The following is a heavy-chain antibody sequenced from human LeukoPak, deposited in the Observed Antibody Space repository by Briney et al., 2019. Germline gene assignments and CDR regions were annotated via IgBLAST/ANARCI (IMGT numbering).Heavy chain of an antibody. V-gene: IGHV4-30-4*01. D-gene: IGHD6-13*01. Sequence: PSETLSLTCTVSGGSISSGDYYWSWIRQPPGKGLEWIGYIYYSGGTYYNPSLKSRVTISVDTSKNQFSLKLSSVTAADTAVYYCAREGIAADDAAFDIWGQGTMVTVSS. CDR3: AREGIAADDAAFDI. CDR1: GGSISSGDYY. CDR2: IYYSGGT. J-gene: IGHJ3*02.